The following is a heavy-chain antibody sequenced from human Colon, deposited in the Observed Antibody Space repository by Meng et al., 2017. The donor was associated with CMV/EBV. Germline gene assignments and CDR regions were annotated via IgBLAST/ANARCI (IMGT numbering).Heavy chain of an antibody. D-gene: IGHD3-3*01. Sequence: ASVKVSCKTSGYTFTGHHIHWVRQAPGQGLEWMGWINPNSGGTNYAQKFQGRVTMTRDTSISTAYMELSRLRSDDTAVYYCARGRGRITIFGTLNDLDYWGQGTLVTVSS. V-gene: IGHV1-2*02. CDR1: GYTFTGHH. J-gene: IGHJ4*02. CDR2: INPNSGGT. CDR3: ARGRGRITIFGTLNDLDY.